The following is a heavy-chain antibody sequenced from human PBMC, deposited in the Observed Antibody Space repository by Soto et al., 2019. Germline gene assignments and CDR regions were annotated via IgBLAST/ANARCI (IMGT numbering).Heavy chain of an antibody. D-gene: IGHD3-10*01. CDR3: AKVRGAGVSRGDWFDP. CDR1: GFTFSSNA. CDR2: ISGSGGST. V-gene: IGHV3-23*01. J-gene: IGHJ5*02. Sequence: EVQLLESGGDLVQPGGSLRLSCAASGFTFSSNAMGWVRQAPGKGLEWVSGISGSGGSTYHADSVKGRFTISRDNSKNTLYLQMNSLRAEDTAVYYCAKVRGAGVSRGDWFDPWGQGTLVTVSS.